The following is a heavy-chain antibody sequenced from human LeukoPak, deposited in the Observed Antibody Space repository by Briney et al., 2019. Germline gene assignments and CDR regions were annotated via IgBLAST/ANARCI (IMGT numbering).Heavy chain of an antibody. Sequence: GGSLRLSCAASEFTFSDYYMSWIRQAPGKGLEWVSYISSSGSTIYYADSVKGRFTISRDNAKNSLYLQMNSLRGEDTAVYYCAREFTSAYSGSSRGLWGQGTLVTVSS. CDR2: ISSSGSTI. CDR3: AREFTSAYSGSSRGL. CDR1: EFTFSDYY. J-gene: IGHJ4*02. V-gene: IGHV3-11*04. D-gene: IGHD1-26*01.